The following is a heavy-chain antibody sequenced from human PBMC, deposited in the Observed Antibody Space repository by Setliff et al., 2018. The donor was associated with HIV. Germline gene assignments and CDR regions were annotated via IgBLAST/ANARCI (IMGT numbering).Heavy chain of an antibody. V-gene: IGHV5-51*01. CDR2: IFPGDSDT. J-gene: IGHJ6*03. Sequence: PGESLKISCTGSGYSFTNYWIGWVRQMPGKGLEWMGIIFPGDSDTRYSPSFQGQVTISADTSISTAYLQWRSLKASDTAMYYCARQPGRAAMGRENYYYYYMDVWGKGTTVTVSS. CDR1: GYSFTNYW. CDR3: ARQPGRAAMGRENYYYYYMDV. D-gene: IGHD2-2*01.